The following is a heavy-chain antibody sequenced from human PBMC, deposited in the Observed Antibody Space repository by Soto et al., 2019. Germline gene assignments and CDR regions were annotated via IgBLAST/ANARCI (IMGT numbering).Heavy chain of an antibody. D-gene: IGHD3-16*02. V-gene: IGHV3-21*01. J-gene: IGHJ4*02. Sequence: EVQLVESGGGLVKPGGSLRLSCAASGFTFSSYSMNWVRQAPGKGLEWVSSISSSSSYIYYADSVKGRFTISRDNAKNSLYLQMNSLRAEDTAVYYCARDMIDSASMITFGGVIPRPFDYWGQGTLVTVPS. CDR2: ISSSSSYI. CDR3: ARDMIDSASMITFGGVIPRPFDY. CDR1: GFTFSSYS.